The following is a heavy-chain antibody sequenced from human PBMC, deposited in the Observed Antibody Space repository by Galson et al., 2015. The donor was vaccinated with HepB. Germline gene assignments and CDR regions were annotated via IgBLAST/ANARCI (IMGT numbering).Heavy chain of an antibody. CDR1: GFTFSSYA. CDR3: AKDAPDLGHYDSSGPEAAFDI. Sequence: SLRLSCAASGFTFSSYAMSWVRQAPGKGLEWVSAISGSGGSTYYADSVKGRFTISRDNSKNTLYLQMNSLRAEDTAVYYCAKDAPDLGHYDSSGPEAAFDIWGQGTMVTVSS. J-gene: IGHJ3*02. D-gene: IGHD3-22*01. CDR2: ISGSGGST. V-gene: IGHV3-23*01.